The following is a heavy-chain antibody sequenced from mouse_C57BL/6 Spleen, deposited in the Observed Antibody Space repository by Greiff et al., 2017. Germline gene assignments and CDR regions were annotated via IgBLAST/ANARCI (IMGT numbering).Heavy chain of an antibody. CDR1: GYTFTSYW. D-gene: IGHD1-1*01. J-gene: IGHJ2*01. CDR2: IDPSDSYT. CDR3: ARSTVSPFDY. V-gene: IGHV1-69*01. Sequence: QVQLQQPGAELVMPGSSVKLSCKASGYTFTSYWMHWVKQRPVQGLEWIGHIDPSDSYTNYNQKFKGKSTLTVDKSSSTAYMQLSSLTSEDSAVYYCARSTVSPFDYGGQGTTRTFSA.